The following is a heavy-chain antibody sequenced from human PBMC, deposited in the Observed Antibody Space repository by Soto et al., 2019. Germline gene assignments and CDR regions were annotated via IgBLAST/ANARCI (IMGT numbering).Heavy chain of an antibody. V-gene: IGHV3-30-3*01. CDR2: ISYDGSNK. CDR3: ARDLGRVNETYYDFWSGYYRPLDYYYGMDV. D-gene: IGHD3-3*01. J-gene: IGHJ6*02. CDR1: GFTFSSYA. Sequence: GGSLRLSCAASGFTFSSYAMHWVRQAPGKGLEWVAVISYDGSNKYYADSVKGRFTISRDNSKNTLYLQMNSLRAEDTAVYYCARDLGRVNETYYDFWSGYYRPLDYYYGMDVWGQGTTVTVSS.